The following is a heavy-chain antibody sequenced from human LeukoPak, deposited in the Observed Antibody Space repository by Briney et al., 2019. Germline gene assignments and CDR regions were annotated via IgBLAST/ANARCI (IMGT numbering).Heavy chain of an antibody. J-gene: IGHJ4*02. CDR2: INPNSGGT. CDR1: GYTFTGYY. CDR3: ARDQEYQLLPFDY. D-gene: IGHD2-2*01. Sequence: ASVKVSCTASGYTFTGYYIHWVRQAPGQGLEWMGWINPNSGGTNYAQKFQGRVTMTRDTSISTAYMELSRLRSDDTAVYYCARDQEYQLLPFDYWGQGTLVTVSS. V-gene: IGHV1-2*02.